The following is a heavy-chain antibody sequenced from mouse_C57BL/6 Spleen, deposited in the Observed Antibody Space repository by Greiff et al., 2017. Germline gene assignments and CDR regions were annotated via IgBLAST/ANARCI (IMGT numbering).Heavy chain of an antibody. CDR3: ARHERHRNTFAY. J-gene: IGHJ3*01. D-gene: IGHD2-14*01. CDR1: GYTFTEYT. CDR2: FYPGSGSI. V-gene: IGHV1-62-2*01. Sequence: QVQLQQSGAELVKPGASVTLSCTASGYTFTEYTIYWVKQRFGQGLVWIGWFYPGSGSITYNEKFKDKATLTADKSSSTVYMELSRLTSEDSAVYFCARHERHRNTFAYWGQGTLVTVSA.